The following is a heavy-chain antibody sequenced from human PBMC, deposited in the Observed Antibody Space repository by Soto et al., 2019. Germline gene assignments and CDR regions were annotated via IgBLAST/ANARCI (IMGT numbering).Heavy chain of an antibody. CDR3: ARDVSTGSSSLYLDAFDI. D-gene: IGHD6-13*01. CDR1: GFTLSAYW. Sequence: EVQLEESGGDLVQPGGSLRLSCAASGFTLSAYWMTWVRQAPGKGLEWVANINRDGSKKSYLDSVRGRFTISRDNVGNSLYLQMDSLRADDTALYYCARDVSTGSSSLYLDAFDIWGQWTRVTVSS. V-gene: IGHV3-7*05. J-gene: IGHJ3*02. CDR2: INRDGSKK.